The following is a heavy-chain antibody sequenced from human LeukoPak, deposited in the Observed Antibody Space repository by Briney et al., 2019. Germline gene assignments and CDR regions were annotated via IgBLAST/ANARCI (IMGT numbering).Heavy chain of an antibody. D-gene: IGHD6-6*01. J-gene: IGHJ4*01. V-gene: IGHV5-51*01. CDR2: IYPGDSDT. Sequence: GESLKISCKGSGYSFTSYWIGWVRQMPGKGLEWMGIIYPGDSDTRYSPSFQGQVTISADKSISTAYLQWSSLKASDTAMYYFARGGSSTDTYFDYWXXXXXVTXSS. CDR1: GYSFTSYW. CDR3: ARGGSSTDTYFDY.